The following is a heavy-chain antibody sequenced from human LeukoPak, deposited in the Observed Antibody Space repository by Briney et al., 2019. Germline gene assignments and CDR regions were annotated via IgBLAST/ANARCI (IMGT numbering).Heavy chain of an antibody. CDR2: INSDGSST. V-gene: IGHV3-74*01. CDR1: GFTFSRYW. D-gene: IGHD2-15*01. CDR3: ARDSTYSSGSRFYDRFDY. Sequence: GGSLRLSCAASGFTFSRYWMHWVRQAPGKGLVWVSRINSDGSSTNYADSVKGRFTISRDNAKNSLYLQMDSLTAEDTAVYYCARDSTYSSGSRFYDRFDYWGQGTLVTVSS. J-gene: IGHJ4*02.